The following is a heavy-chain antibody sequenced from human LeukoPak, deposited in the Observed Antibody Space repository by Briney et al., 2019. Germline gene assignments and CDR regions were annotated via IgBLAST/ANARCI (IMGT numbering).Heavy chain of an antibody. D-gene: IGHD1-26*01. J-gene: IGHJ4*02. CDR3: ARAREVRFDY. V-gene: IGHV3-48*01. CDR2: ISSSSSTI. CDR1: GFTFSSYS. Sequence: GGSLRLSCAASGFTFSSYSMNWVRQAPGKGLEWVSYISSSSSTIYYADSVKGRFTISRDNAKNSLYLQMNGLRAEDTAVYYCARAREVRFDYWGQGTLVTVSS.